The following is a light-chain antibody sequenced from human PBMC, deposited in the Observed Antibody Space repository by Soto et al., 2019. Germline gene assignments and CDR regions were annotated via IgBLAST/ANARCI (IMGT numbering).Light chain of an antibody. Sequence: DIQMTQSPSSLSASVGDRVTITCRASQSISTCLNWYQQKPGKAPKLLLYAASSLQSGVPSRFSSSRSGTDFTLTISGLQHEDCATYYCQQSYSTLRFTFGPGTKVDI. CDR1: QSISTC. J-gene: IGKJ3*01. V-gene: IGKV1-39*01. CDR2: AAS. CDR3: QQSYSTLRFT.